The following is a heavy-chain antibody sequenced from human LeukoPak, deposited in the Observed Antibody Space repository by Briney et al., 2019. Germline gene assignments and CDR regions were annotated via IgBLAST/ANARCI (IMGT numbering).Heavy chain of an antibody. CDR3: ARNATVTTLKRAYNWFDP. CDR1: GGSISSSSYY. CDR2: VYYSGST. Sequence: SETLSLTCTVSGGSISSSSYYWGWIRQPPGEGLEWIGSVYYSGSTHYNPSLKSRVSISVDTSKNQFSLKLSSVTAADTAVYYCARNATVTTLKRAYNWFDPWGQGTLVTVSS. J-gene: IGHJ5*02. D-gene: IGHD4-17*01. V-gene: IGHV4-39*01.